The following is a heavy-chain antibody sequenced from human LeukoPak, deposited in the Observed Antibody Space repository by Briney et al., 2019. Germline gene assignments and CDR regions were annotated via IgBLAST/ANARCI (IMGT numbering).Heavy chain of an antibody. CDR2: IRYDGSNK. Sequence: GGSLRLSCAASGFSFSDYGLHWVRQAPGKGLEWVAFIRYDGSNKYYADSVKGRFTISRDNSKNTLYLQMNSLRAEDTAVYYCAKDLGLWFGELPNPFDYWGQGTLVTVSS. V-gene: IGHV3-30*02. D-gene: IGHD3-10*01. J-gene: IGHJ4*02. CDR3: AKDLGLWFGELPNPFDY. CDR1: GFSFSDYG.